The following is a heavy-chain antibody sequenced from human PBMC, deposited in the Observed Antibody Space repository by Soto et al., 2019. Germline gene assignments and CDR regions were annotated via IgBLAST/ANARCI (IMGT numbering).Heavy chain of an antibody. J-gene: IGHJ4*02. Sequence: QVHLVQSGAEVKKPGASVKVSCKGSGYAFTTYGITWVRQAPGQGLEWMGWISAHNGNTNYAQKLKGSVTVTRDTSTSTAYRELRSLRSDVTGVYYCARGRYGDYWGQGALVTVSS. CDR1: GYAFTTYG. D-gene: IGHD1-1*01. CDR2: ISAHNGNT. CDR3: ARGRYGDY. V-gene: IGHV1-18*01.